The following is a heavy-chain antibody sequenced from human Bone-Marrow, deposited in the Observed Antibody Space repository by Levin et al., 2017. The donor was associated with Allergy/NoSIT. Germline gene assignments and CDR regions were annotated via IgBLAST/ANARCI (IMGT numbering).Heavy chain of an antibody. D-gene: IGHD1-26*01. CDR3: ALSGGATMNY. Sequence: SETLSLTCSVSDDSVSSYYWTWIRQSPGKGLEWLGHIYYRGSATYSPSLKSRLTISVNTAKKQFSLKLSSVTAADTAIYYCALSGGATMNYWGQGMLVTVSS. V-gene: IGHV4-59*02. J-gene: IGHJ4*02. CDR1: DDSVSSYY. CDR2: IYYRGSA.